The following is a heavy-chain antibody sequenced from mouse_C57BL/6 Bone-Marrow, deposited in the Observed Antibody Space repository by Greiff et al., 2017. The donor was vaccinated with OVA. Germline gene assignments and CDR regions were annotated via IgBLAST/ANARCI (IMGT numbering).Heavy chain of an antibody. CDR2: IYPGSGST. CDR1: GYTFTSYW. Sequence: VQLQQPGAELVKPGASVKMSCKASGYTFTSYWITWVKQRPGQGLEWIGDIYPGSGSTNYNEKFKSKATLTVDTSSSTAYMQLSSLTSADSAVYYCARYPPLYYYGSSPLDGFDYWGQGTTLTVSS. D-gene: IGHD1-1*01. CDR3: ARYPPLYYYGSSPLDGFDY. V-gene: IGHV1-55*01. J-gene: IGHJ2*01.